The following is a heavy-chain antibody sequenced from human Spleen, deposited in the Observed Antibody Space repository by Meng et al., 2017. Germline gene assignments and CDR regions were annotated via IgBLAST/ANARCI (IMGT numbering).Heavy chain of an antibody. Sequence: GGSLRLSCAASGFTFSSYAMHWVRQAPGKGLEWVAVISYDGSNKYYADSVKGRFTISRDNSKNTLYLQMNSLRAEDTAVYYCARQTAYYYDSSGYYYYYYYGMDVWGQGTTVTVSS. J-gene: IGHJ6*02. V-gene: IGHV3-30*04. CDR2: ISYDGSNK. CDR1: GFTFSSYA. D-gene: IGHD3-22*01. CDR3: ARQTAYYYDSSGYYYYYYYGMDV.